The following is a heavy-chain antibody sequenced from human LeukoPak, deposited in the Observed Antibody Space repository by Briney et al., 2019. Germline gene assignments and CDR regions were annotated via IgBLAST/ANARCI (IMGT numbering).Heavy chain of an antibody. Sequence: GGSLRLSCAASGFTFSSYSMNWVRQAPGKGLEWVAVISYDGSNKYYADSVKGRFTISRDNSKNTLYLQMNSLRAEDTAVYYCLRDFDYWGQGTLVTVSS. CDR3: LRDFDY. J-gene: IGHJ4*02. V-gene: IGHV3-30*03. D-gene: IGHD5-12*01. CDR2: ISYDGSNK. CDR1: GFTFSSYS.